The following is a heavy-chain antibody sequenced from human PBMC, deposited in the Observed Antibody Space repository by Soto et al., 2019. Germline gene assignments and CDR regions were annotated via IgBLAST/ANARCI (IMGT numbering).Heavy chain of an antibody. J-gene: IGHJ4*02. D-gene: IGHD6-19*01. Sequence: QVQLQESGPGLVKPSQTLSLTCTVSGGSISGGGYYWSWIRQHPGKGLEWIGYIYYSGSTYYNPSLKSRVTISVDTSKNQFSLKLSSVTAADTAVYYCASSGWYERYIDYWGQGTLVTVSS. CDR2: IYYSGST. CDR3: ASSGWYERYIDY. CDR1: GGSISGGGYY. V-gene: IGHV4-31*03.